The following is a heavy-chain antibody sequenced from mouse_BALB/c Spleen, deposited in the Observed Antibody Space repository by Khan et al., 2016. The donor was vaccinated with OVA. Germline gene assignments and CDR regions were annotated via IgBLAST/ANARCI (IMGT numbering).Heavy chain of an antibody. J-gene: IGHJ2*01. CDR1: GYTFTSYW. D-gene: IGHD2-14*01. CDR2: IYPGDGDT. V-gene: IGHV1-87*01. CDR3: ASYRYDYFDY. Sequence: VQLQESGAELARPGASVKLSCKSSGYTFTSYWMQWVKQRPGQGLEWIGAIYPGDGDTRYTQKFKGKATLTADKSSSTAYMQLSILAYEDSAVYYCASYRYDYFDYWGQGTTLTVSS.